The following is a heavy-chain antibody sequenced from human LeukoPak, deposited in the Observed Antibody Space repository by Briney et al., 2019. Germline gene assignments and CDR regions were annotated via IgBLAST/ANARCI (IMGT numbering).Heavy chain of an antibody. J-gene: IGHJ4*02. Sequence: SETLSLTCTVPGGSISSTSYFWGWIRQPPGKGLEWIGTIYYSGSTYNPSLKSRVTISVDTSKNQFSLKLSSVTAADSAVYYCASLDLRQSYYVDYWGQGTLVTVSS. D-gene: IGHD3-10*01. V-gene: IGHV4-39*01. CDR2: IYYSGST. CDR3: ASLDLRQSYYVDY. CDR1: GGSISSTSYF.